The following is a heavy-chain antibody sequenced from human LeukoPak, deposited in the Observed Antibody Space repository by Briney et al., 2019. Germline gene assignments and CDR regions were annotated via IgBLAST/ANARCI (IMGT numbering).Heavy chain of an antibody. CDR2: ISGGGAGT. Sequence: GGSLRLSCAASRFTLSSYAMSWVRQAPGKGLEWVSAISGGGAGTYYADSVKGRFTISRDNSKNTLYLQMYSLRAEDTAVYYCARLPAAINGYFDPWGQGTLVTVSS. D-gene: IGHD2-2*01. V-gene: IGHV3-23*01. J-gene: IGHJ5*02. CDR3: ARLPAAINGYFDP. CDR1: RFTLSSYA.